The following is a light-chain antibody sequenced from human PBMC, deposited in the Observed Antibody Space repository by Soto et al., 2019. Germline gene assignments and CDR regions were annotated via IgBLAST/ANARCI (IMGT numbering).Light chain of an antibody. CDR1: QSVGSS. V-gene: IGKV3-15*01. J-gene: IGKJ4*01. CDR3: QQYNHWPLT. Sequence: IVITQSPATLSVSPGKIATLSCRASQSVGSSLAWYQQKPGQAPRLLIYGTSTRATGLPARFSGSGSGTEFTLTISSLQSEDLAAYYCQQYNHWPLTVGGGTKVDIK. CDR2: GTS.